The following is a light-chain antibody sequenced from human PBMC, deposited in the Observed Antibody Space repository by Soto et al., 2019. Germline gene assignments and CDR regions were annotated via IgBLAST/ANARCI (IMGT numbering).Light chain of an antibody. CDR3: AAWDDSLSGSYV. Sequence: QSVLTQPPSASGTPGQRVTVSCSGSSSNIGNNYVFWYQHLPGTAPKLLIYRNDQRPSGVSDRFSGSKSGTSASLAISGLRSEDESDYYWAAWDDSLSGSYVFGTGTKLTVL. J-gene: IGLJ1*01. V-gene: IGLV1-47*01. CDR1: SSNIGNNY. CDR2: RND.